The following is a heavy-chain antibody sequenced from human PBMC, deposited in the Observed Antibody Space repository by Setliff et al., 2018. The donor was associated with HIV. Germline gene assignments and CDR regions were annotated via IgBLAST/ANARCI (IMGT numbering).Heavy chain of an antibody. CDR3: ARAMVPDSSGYYRPPAFDI. V-gene: IGHV3-7*03. Sequence: GGSLRLSCVASGFTFSDSSMYWVRQAPGKGLEWVANIKEDGSEKYYVDSVKGRFTISRDNAENSLYLQMNSLTAEDTAVYYCARAMVPDSSGYYRPPAFDIWGQGTMVTVSS. CDR2: IKEDGSEK. J-gene: IGHJ3*02. CDR1: GFTFSDSS. D-gene: IGHD3-22*01.